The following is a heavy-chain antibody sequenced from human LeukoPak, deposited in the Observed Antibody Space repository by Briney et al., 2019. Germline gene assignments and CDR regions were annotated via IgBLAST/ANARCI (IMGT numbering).Heavy chain of an antibody. Sequence: TGGSLRLSCAASGFTFSSYWMNWARQAPGKGLEWVSAISGSGGSTYYADSVKGRFTISRDNSKNTLYLQMNSLRAEDTAVYYCAKDGVFDSSFGPIFDYWGQGTLVTVSS. D-gene: IGHD3-22*01. CDR1: GFTFSSYW. CDR3: AKDGVFDSSFGPIFDY. V-gene: IGHV3-23*01. J-gene: IGHJ4*02. CDR2: ISGSGGST.